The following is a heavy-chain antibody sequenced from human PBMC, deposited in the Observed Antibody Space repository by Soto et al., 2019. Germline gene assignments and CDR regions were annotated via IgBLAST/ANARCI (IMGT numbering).Heavy chain of an antibody. CDR1: GFTFSSYS. V-gene: IGHV3-21*01. J-gene: IGHJ6*02. CDR3: ARRDGDHEHYYYGMDV. Sequence: GGSLRLSSAASGFTFSSYSMNWVRQAPGKGLEWVSSISSSSSYIYYADSVKGRFTISRDNAKNSLYLQMNSLRAEDTAVYYCARRDGDHEHYYYGMDVWGQGTTVTAP. D-gene: IGHD4-17*01. CDR2: ISSSSSYI.